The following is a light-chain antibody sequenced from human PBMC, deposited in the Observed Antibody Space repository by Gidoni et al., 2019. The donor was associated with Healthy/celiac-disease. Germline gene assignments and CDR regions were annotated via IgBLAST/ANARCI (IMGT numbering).Light chain of an antibody. CDR1: SGHSSYA. CDR3: QTWGTGIQV. CDR2: LNSDGSH. Sequence: QLVLTQSPSASASLGASVKLTCTLSSGHSSYAIAWHQQQPEKGPRYLMKLNSDGSHSKGGGLPDRFSGSSSGAERYLTISSLQSEDEADYYCQTWGTGIQVFGGGTKLTVL. J-gene: IGLJ2*01. V-gene: IGLV4-69*01.